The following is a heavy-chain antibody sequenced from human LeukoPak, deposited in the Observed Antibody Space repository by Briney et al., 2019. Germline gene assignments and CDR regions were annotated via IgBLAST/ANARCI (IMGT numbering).Heavy chain of an antibody. V-gene: IGHV3-7*01. D-gene: IGHD4-17*01. CDR3: ARGTLEWVTTNGDFDY. J-gene: IGHJ4*02. Sequence: GSLRLSCAASGFTFSSYWMSWVRQAPGKGLEWVANIKQDGSEKYYVDSVKGRFTISRDNAKNSLYLQMNSLRAEDTAVYYCARGTLEWVTTNGDFDYWGQGTLVTVSS. CDR2: IKQDGSEK. CDR1: GFTFSSYW.